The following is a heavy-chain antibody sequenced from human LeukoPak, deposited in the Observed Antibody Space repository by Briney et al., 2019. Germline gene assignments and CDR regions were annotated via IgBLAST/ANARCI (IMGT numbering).Heavy chain of an antibody. CDR2: IYYSGST. D-gene: IGHD6-19*01. CDR3: ASSVVRVSSSGWPFDY. V-gene: IGHV4-59*01. CDR1: GGSMSSYY. Sequence: PSETLSLTCTVSGGSMSSYYWSWIRQPPGKGLEWIGYIYYSGSTNYNPSLKSRVTISVDTSKNQFSLKLSSVTAADTAVYYCASSVVRVSSSGWPFDYWGQGTLVTVSS. J-gene: IGHJ4*02.